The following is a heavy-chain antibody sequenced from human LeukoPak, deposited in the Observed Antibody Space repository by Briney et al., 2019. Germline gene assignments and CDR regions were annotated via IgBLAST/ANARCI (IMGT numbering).Heavy chain of an antibody. Sequence: ASVKVSCKASGYTFTAYYMHWVRQAPGQGLEWMGWINPHIGGTNYAQTFQGRVTMTRDTSISTAYMEPSRLRSDDTAMYYCARSYGGNQLGFLDYWGQGTLVTVSS. V-gene: IGHV1-2*02. CDR2: INPHIGGT. J-gene: IGHJ4*02. CDR3: ARSYGGNQLGFLDY. D-gene: IGHD4-23*01. CDR1: GYTFTAYY.